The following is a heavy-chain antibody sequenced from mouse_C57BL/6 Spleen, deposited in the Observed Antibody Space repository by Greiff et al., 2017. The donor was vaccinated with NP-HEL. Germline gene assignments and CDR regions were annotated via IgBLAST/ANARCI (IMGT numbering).Heavy chain of an antibody. CDR2: IYPGDGDT. V-gene: IGHV1-80*01. CDR3: ARFEGIYYGNYVGYYAMDY. CDR1: GYAFSSYW. J-gene: IGHJ4*01. D-gene: IGHD2-1*01. Sequence: VQLQQSGAELVKPGASVKISCKASGYAFSSYWMNWVKQRPGKGLEWIGQIYPGDGDTNYNGKFKGKATLTADKSSSTAYMQLSSLTSEDSAVYFCARFEGIYYGNYVGYYAMDYWGQGTSVTVSS.